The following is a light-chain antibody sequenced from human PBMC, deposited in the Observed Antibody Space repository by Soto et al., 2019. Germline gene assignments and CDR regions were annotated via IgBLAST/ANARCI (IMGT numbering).Light chain of an antibody. Sequence: QSALTQPPSVSGARGQRFTISCTRSSSNIGAGYDVHWYQQLPGTAPKLLIYGNSNRPSGVPDRFSGSKSGTSASLAITGLQAEDEADYYCQSYDSSLSGWVFGGGTKLTVL. CDR3: QSYDSSLSGWV. J-gene: IGLJ3*02. CDR1: SSNIGAGYD. V-gene: IGLV1-40*01. CDR2: GNS.